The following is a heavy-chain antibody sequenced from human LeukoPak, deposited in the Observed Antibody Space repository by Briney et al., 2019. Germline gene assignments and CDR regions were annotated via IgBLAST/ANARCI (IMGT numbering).Heavy chain of an antibody. V-gene: IGHV3-74*01. D-gene: IGHD3-10*01. J-gene: IGHJ3*02. CDR1: GFTFSSYW. Sequence: PGRSLRLSCAASGFTFSSYWMHWVRQAPGKGLVWVSRINSDGSITTYAGSVKGRFTISRDNAENTLFLQMNSLRAEDTAVYYCVKSGIPGPLAFDIWGQGTVVTVSS. CDR2: INSDGSIT. CDR3: VKSGIPGPLAFDI.